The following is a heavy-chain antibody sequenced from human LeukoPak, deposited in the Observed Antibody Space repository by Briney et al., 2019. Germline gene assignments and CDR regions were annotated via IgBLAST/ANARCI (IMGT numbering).Heavy chain of an antibody. J-gene: IGHJ4*02. CDR1: GLTVGFKC. CDR2: IYSGGSS. Sequence: GGSLRLSCAASGLTVGFKCMSWIRQAPGKGLEWVSIIYSGGSSYYADSVKGRFTVSRDTSKNTLYLQMNSLRAEDTAVYYCATRPDGNDVPYFDYWGQGTLVTVSS. V-gene: IGHV3-66*01. CDR3: ATRPDGNDVPYFDY. D-gene: IGHD5-12*01.